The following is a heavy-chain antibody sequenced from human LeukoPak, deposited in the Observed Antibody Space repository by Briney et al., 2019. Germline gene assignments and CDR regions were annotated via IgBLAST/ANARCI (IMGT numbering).Heavy chain of an antibody. CDR2: ISYDGSNK. Sequence: GTLRLSCAASGFTFSSYAMHWVRQAPGKGLEWVAVISYDGSNKYYADSVKGRFTISRDNSKNTLYLQMNSLRAEDTAVYYCARDLTSFDYWGQGTLVTVSS. CDR3: ARDLTSFDY. CDR1: GFTFSSYA. J-gene: IGHJ4*02. V-gene: IGHV3-30-3*01.